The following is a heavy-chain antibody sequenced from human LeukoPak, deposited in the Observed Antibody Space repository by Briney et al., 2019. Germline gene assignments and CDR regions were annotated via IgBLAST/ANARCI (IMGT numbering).Heavy chain of an antibody. CDR1: EYTFTNYW. Sequence: GESLKISCKGSEYTFTNYWIGWVRQTSDKGLELVAFIYPRDSDTRYNPSFQGQVTISADKSTNTAYLQWSSLQASDTAMYYCARSTSAYYSADYWGQGTLVTVYS. CDR3: ARSTSAYYSADY. V-gene: IGHV5-51*01. CDR2: IYPRDSDT. D-gene: IGHD3-22*01. J-gene: IGHJ4*02.